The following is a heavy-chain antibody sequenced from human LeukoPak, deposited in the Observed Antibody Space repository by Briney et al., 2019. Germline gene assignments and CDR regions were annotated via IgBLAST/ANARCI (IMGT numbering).Heavy chain of an antibody. V-gene: IGHV3-48*03. CDR2: ISFSGSDI. J-gene: IGHJ4*02. D-gene: IGHD6-19*01. CDR1: GVTFSGFE. Sequence: GGSLRLSCAASGVTFSGFEMNWVRQAPGQGLEWVSYISFSGSDINYADSVRGRFTISRDNAKNSLYLQMNSLRVEDTAIYYCARRAVPDYWGQGALVTVSS. CDR3: ARRAVPDY.